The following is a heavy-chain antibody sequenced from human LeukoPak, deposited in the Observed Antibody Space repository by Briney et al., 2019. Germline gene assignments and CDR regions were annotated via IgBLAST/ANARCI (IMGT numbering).Heavy chain of an antibody. Sequence: PSETLSLTCTVSGGSISSYYWSWIRQPPGERREWIGYIYYSGSTNYNPSLKSRVTISVDKSKNPFSLKLSSLTAADTALYYCARQRQYDADAFDLWGQGTMVTVTS. D-gene: IGHD3-16*01. CDR1: GGSISSYY. J-gene: IGHJ3*01. V-gene: IGHV4-59*08. CDR3: ARQRQYDADAFDL. CDR2: IYYSGST.